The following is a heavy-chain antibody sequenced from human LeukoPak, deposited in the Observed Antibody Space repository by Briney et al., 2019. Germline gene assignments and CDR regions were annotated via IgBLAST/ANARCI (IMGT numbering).Heavy chain of an antibody. D-gene: IGHD3-3*01. CDR3: ARVLYYDFFFVLDV. CDR2: INWNGGST. CDR1: GFTFDDYG. J-gene: IGHJ6*04. V-gene: IGHV3-20*04. Sequence: GGSLRLSCAAPGFTFDDYGMSWVRQAPGKGLEWVSGINWNGGSTGYADSVKGRFTISRDNAKNSLYLQMNSLRAENTALYYCARVLYYDFFFVLDVWGKGTTVTVSS.